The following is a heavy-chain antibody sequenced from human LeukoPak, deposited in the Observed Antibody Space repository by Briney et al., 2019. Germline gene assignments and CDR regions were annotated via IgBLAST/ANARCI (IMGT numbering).Heavy chain of an antibody. D-gene: IGHD4-17*01. V-gene: IGHV3-30*18. J-gene: IGHJ4*02. CDR1: GFTFTNYA. CDR3: AKSAVTIGYFDY. Sequence: GGSLRLSCAASGFTFTNYAMHWVRQAQGKGLEWVAVISYDGSNEYYADSVEGRFSISRDNSKNTVILQMDSLTPEDTAVYFCAKSAVTIGYFDYWGQGTLVTVSS. CDR2: ISYDGSNE.